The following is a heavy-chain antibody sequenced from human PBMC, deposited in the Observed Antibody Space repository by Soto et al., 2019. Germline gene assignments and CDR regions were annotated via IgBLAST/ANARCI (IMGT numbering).Heavy chain of an antibody. CDR3: ARGRSRTPGNRGIGYYGLDV. J-gene: IGHJ6*02. D-gene: IGHD1-20*01. CDR2: INHGGIT. Sequence: PPGTLPLTCAVYGGSFSEYSWRWIRQPPGKGLEWIGEINHGGITDYSPSLKSRVTLSVDTSKNQFSLNLTSVTAADTAVYYCARGRSRTPGNRGIGYYGLDVWGQGTTVT. V-gene: IGHV4-34*01. CDR1: GGSFSEYS.